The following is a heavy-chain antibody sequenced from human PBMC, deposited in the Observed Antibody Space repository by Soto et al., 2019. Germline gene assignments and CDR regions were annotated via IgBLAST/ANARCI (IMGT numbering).Heavy chain of an antibody. D-gene: IGHD6-19*01. Sequence: SQTLSLTCAISGDSVSSNSAAWNWIRQSPSRGLEWLGRTYYRSKWYNDYAVSVKSRITINPDTSKNQFSLQLNSVTPEDTAVYYCARDSIQGGSGWYGVLDYWGQGTLVTVSS. J-gene: IGHJ4*02. V-gene: IGHV6-1*01. CDR1: GDSVSSNSAA. CDR2: TYYRSKWYN. CDR3: ARDSIQGGSGWYGVLDY.